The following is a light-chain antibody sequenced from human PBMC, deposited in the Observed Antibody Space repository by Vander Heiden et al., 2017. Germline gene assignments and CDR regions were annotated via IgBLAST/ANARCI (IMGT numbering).Light chain of an antibody. CDR2: KAS. Sequence: DIQMTQSPSTLSASVGDRVIITCRASHSISDWLAGDQQKPGKATKLLIYKASILESEVKYRFSVSGSGTEFPRALSSMQPDDSDTDDGQPSRAFGQRTKVEIK. V-gene: IGKV1-5*03. CDR1: HSISDW. CDR3: QPSRA. J-gene: IGKJ1*01.